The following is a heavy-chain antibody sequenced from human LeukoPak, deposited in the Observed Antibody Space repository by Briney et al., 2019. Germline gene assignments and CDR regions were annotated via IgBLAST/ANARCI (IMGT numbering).Heavy chain of an antibody. CDR2: IYYSGST. CDR3: ARRGGNRVRLFDL. D-gene: IGHD5-12*01. CDR1: GGSISRSSNH. Sequence: SETLSLTCTVSGGSISRSSNHWGWIRQPPGKGPEWIGTIYYSGSTYYNPSLKSRVTISVDTSKNQFSLKLSSVTAADTAVYYCARRGGNRVRLFDLWGRGTLVTVSS. V-gene: IGHV4-39*01. J-gene: IGHJ2*01.